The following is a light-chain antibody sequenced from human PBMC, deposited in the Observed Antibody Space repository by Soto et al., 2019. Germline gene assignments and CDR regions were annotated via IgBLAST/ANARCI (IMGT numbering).Light chain of an antibody. CDR3: QQSYGTPIT. Sequence: DIQMTQSPSCLSASEGERVTITCQASQSISRYLNWYQQKPGKAPNLLIYVASSLQSEVPSRFSGSGSGTDFTLTITSLQPEDFATYYCQQSYGTPITFGQGTRLEIK. CDR2: VAS. J-gene: IGKJ5*01. CDR1: QSISRY. V-gene: IGKV1-39*01.